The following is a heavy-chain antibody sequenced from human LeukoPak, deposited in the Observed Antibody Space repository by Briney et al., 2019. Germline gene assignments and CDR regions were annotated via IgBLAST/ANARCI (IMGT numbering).Heavy chain of an antibody. CDR2: ISSNGGST. CDR3: ARDTQQWLVEGGYFDY. Sequence: GGSLRLSCAASGFTFSSYAMHWVRQAPGKGLEYVSAISSNGGSTYYANSVKGRFTISRDNSKNTLYLQMGSLRAEDMAVCYCARDTQQWLVEGGYFDYWGQGTLVTVSS. D-gene: IGHD6-19*01. CDR1: GFTFSSYA. J-gene: IGHJ4*02. V-gene: IGHV3-64*01.